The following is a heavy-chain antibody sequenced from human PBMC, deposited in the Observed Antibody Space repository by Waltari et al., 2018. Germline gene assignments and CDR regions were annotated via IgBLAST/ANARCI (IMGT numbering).Heavy chain of an antibody. CDR1: GFTFDDYA. V-gene: IGHV3-9*01. Sequence: EVQLVESGGGLVQPGRSLRLSCAASGFTFDDYAMHWVRQAPGKGLEWVSGISWNSGSIGYADSVKGRFTISRDNAKNSLYLQMNSLRAEDTALYYCAKDIYQAFGGVIGTFDYWGQGTLVTVSS. CDR3: AKDIYQAFGGVIGTFDY. D-gene: IGHD3-16*02. J-gene: IGHJ4*02. CDR2: ISWNSGSI.